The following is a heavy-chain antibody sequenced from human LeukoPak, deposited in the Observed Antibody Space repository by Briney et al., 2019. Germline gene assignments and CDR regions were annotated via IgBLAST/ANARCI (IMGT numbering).Heavy chain of an antibody. D-gene: IGHD5-18*01. CDR3: ARYNRGVDTAMVIGFDY. CDR1: GYTFTGYY. Sequence: GASVKVSCKASGYTFTGYYMHWVRQAPGQGLEWMGWINPNSGGTNYAQKFQGRVTMTRDTSISTAYMELSRLRSDDTAVYYCARYNRGVDTAMVIGFDYWSQGTLVTVSS. CDR2: INPNSGGT. V-gene: IGHV1-2*02. J-gene: IGHJ4*02.